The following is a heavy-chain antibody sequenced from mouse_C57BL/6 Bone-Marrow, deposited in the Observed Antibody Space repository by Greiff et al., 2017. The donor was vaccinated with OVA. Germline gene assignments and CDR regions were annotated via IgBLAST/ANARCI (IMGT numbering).Heavy chain of an antibody. CDR2: INPNYGTT. V-gene: IGHV1-39*01. Sequence: VQLQQSGPELVKPGASVKISCKASGYSFTDYNMNWVKQSNGKSLEWIGVINPNYGTTSYNQKFKGKATLTVDQSSSTDYMQLNSLTSEDSAVYYCAFYYGSSYRYLDVWGTGTTVTVSS. J-gene: IGHJ1*03. CDR1: GYSFTDYN. CDR3: AFYYGSSYRYLDV. D-gene: IGHD1-1*01.